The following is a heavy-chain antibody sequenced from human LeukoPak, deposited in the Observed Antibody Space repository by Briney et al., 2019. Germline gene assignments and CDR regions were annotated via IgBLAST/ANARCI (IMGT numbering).Heavy chain of an antibody. CDR2: IYSGGST. CDR1: GLTVSSNY. J-gene: IGHJ4*02. Sequence: GGSLRLSCAASGLTVSSNYMSWVRQAPGKGLGWVSVIYSGGSTYYADSVKGRFTISRDNSKNTLYLQMNSLRAEDTAVYYCAREPSIAAAATNYWGQGTLVTVSS. D-gene: IGHD6-13*01. V-gene: IGHV3-66*01. CDR3: AREPSIAAAATNY.